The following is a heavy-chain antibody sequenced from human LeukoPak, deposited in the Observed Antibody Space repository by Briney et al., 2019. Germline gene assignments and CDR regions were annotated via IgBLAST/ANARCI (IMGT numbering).Heavy chain of an antibody. Sequence: SETLSLTCGVYGKSFSDFNWTWIRQPPGKGLEWIGEINHSGNTDYNPSLKSRVTISVDTSKNQFSLKLSSVTAADTAVYYCARATYYYDSSGSNFDYWGQGTLVTVSS. CDR2: INHSGNT. CDR1: GKSFSDFN. V-gene: IGHV4-34*01. D-gene: IGHD3-22*01. CDR3: ARATYYYDSSGSNFDY. J-gene: IGHJ4*02.